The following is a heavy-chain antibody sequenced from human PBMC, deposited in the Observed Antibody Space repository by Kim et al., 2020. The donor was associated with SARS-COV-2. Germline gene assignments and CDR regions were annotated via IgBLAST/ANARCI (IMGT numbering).Heavy chain of an antibody. CDR1: GYTFTGYY. CDR3: ARGARPMVRGVHNFDY. Sequence: ASVKVSCKASGYTFTGYYMHWVRQAPGQGLEWMGRINPNSGGTNYAQKFQGRVTMTRDTSISTAYMELSRLRSDDTAVYYCARGARPMVRGVHNFDYWGQGTLVTVSS. V-gene: IGHV1-2*06. J-gene: IGHJ4*02. D-gene: IGHD3-10*01. CDR2: INPNSGGT.